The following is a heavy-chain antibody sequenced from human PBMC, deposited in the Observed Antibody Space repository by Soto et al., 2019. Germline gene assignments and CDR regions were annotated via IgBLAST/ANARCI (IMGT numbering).Heavy chain of an antibody. V-gene: IGHV5-51*01. CDR1: GYKFTSTW. CDR2: IYPCDSDT. CDR3: ATASEHYTDS. D-gene: IGHD2-2*01. J-gene: IGHJ4*02. Sequence: GESLKISCQGSGYKFTSTWIVWVRQMPGKGLEWMGIIYPCDSDTKYSPSFQGQVTISADKSISTAYLQWSSLKASDTAMYYCATASEHYTDSWGQGTLVTV.